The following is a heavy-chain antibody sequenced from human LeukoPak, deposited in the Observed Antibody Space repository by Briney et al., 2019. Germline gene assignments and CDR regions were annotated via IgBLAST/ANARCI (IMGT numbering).Heavy chain of an antibody. V-gene: IGHV3-23*01. D-gene: IGHD2-2*01. Sequence: GGSLRLSCVASGFIFSNYAMSWVRQAPGKGLEWVSSISGGGGRKYYADSVKGRFTISRDNSKNTLYMNSLRAEDTAVYYCAKGQGYCTYTSCSDDAFDIWGQGTMVTVSS. J-gene: IGHJ3*02. CDR3: AKGQGYCTYTSCSDDAFDI. CDR1: GFIFSNYA. CDR2: ISGGGGRK.